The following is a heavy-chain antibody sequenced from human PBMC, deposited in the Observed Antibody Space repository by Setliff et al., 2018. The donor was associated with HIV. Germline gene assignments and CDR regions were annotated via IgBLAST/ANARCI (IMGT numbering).Heavy chain of an antibody. V-gene: IGHV4-34*01. Sequence: SETLSLTCAVYGGSVSGHYWGWFRQPPGKGLEWIGEITPSGATNYLPSLESRVTMSLDTSKNQFSLKMTSVTAADTAVYHCSNWNTTVDADSWGQGTLVTVSS. D-gene: IGHD1-1*01. J-gene: IGHJ4*02. CDR3: SNWNTTVDADS. CDR2: ITPSGAT. CDR1: GGSVSGHY.